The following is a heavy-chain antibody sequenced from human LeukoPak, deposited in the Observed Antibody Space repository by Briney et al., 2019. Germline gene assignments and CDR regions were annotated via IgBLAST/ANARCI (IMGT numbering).Heavy chain of an antibody. CDR3: AKDRYCSGGSCNEDFDY. CDR2: ISGSGGST. J-gene: IGHJ4*02. V-gene: IGHV3-23*01. D-gene: IGHD2-15*01. CDR1: GFTFSSYA. Sequence: GGSLRLSCAASGFTFSSYAMSWVRQAPGKGLEWVSAISGSGGSTYYADSVKGRFTISRDNSKNTLYLQMNSLRAEDTAVYYCAKDRYCSGGSCNEDFDYWGQGTLVTVSS.